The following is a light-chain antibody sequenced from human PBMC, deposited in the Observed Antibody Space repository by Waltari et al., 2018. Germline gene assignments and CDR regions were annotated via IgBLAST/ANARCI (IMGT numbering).Light chain of an antibody. Sequence: DIVMTQSPDSLAVSLGERATINCKSSQSVLYSPNNKNYLAWYQQKPGQPPKLLIYWASTRESGVPDRFSGSGSGTDFTLTISSLQAEDVAVYYCQQYSALPRTFGQGTKVEIK. J-gene: IGKJ1*01. V-gene: IGKV4-1*01. CDR2: WAS. CDR1: QSVLYSPNNKNY. CDR3: QQYSALPRT.